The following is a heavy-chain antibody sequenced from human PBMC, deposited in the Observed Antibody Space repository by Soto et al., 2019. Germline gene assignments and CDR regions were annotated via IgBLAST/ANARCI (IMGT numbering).Heavy chain of an antibody. CDR3: ARWFGELSPYDY. Sequence: SETLSLTCTVSGGSISSGGYYWSWIRQHPGKGLEWIGYIYYSGSTYYNPSLKSRVTISVDTSKNQFSLKLSSVTAADTAVYYCARWFGELSPYDYWGQGTLVTVSS. J-gene: IGHJ4*02. D-gene: IGHD3-10*01. V-gene: IGHV4-31*03. CDR1: GGSISSGGYY. CDR2: IYYSGST.